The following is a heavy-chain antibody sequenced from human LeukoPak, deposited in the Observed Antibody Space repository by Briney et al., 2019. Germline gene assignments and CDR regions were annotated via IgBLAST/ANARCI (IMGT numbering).Heavy chain of an antibody. Sequence: GGSLRLSCAASGFTFSSYGMHWVRQAPGKGLEWVAFIRYDGNNKYHADSVKGRFTISRDNSKNTLYLQMNSLRAEDTAVYYCAKDARSIGYCSSTSCYAGFSLDYWGQGTLVTVSS. CDR2: IRYDGNNK. CDR1: GFTFSSYG. CDR3: AKDARSIGYCSSTSCYAGFSLDY. V-gene: IGHV3-30*02. J-gene: IGHJ4*02. D-gene: IGHD2-2*01.